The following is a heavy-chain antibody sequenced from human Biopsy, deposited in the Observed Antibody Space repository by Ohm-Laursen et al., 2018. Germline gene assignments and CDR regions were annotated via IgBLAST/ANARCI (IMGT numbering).Heavy chain of an antibody. Sequence: TLSLTWTVYGEYFNGYYWSWIRQTPGKGLEWIGEINHSGRTNYNPSLKSRVTISVDTSKNQFSLKVRAVTAADTAAYYCVRGVDYYDPYHYYALDVWGQGTTVTVSS. D-gene: IGHD3-22*01. CDR2: INHSGRT. J-gene: IGHJ6*02. V-gene: IGHV4-34*01. CDR3: VRGVDYYDPYHYYALDV. CDR1: GEYFNGYY.